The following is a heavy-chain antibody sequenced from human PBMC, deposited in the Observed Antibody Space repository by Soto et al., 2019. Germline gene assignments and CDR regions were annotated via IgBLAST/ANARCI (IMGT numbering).Heavy chain of an antibody. Sequence: QVALEEAGPGLVKPFPTLFPRLPVSRGPLTNNPYHLTLIPQFPRKGLEWIGHIYDSGSTYNNPSLKSRVTISVDTSRKQFSLKRSSVTAADTAVYYCAKGLASEKVDSWGQGILVTVSS. CDR1: RGPLTNNPYH. CDR2: IYDSGST. V-gene: IGHV4-30-4*01. D-gene: IGHD3-9*01. CDR3: AKGLASEKVDS. J-gene: IGHJ4*02.